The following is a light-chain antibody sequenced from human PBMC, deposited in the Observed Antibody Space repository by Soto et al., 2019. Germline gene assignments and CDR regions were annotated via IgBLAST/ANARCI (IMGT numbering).Light chain of an antibody. J-gene: IGKJ1*01. CDR2: AAT. Sequence: EIVLTQSPGTLSLSAGERATISCRASPTIDSNYLACYQQKPGQAPRLLIYAATSRAPGIPDRFSGSGSGTDFTLTISRLQPEDVAVYHCQPYDGLPGTFGKGTKVEIK. V-gene: IGKV3-20*01. CDR3: QPYDGLPGT. CDR1: PTIDSNY.